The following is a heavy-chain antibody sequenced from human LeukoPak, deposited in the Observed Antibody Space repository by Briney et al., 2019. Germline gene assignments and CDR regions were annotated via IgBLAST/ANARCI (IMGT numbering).Heavy chain of an antibody. D-gene: IGHD4-17*01. V-gene: IGHV4-38-2*01. CDR3: ARRNGDYGDAFDI. CDR1: GYSLSSGYY. J-gene: IGHJ3*02. CDR2: IYQSGST. Sequence: SETLSLTCAVSGYSLSSGYYWGWIRQPPGKGLEWIGSIYQSGSTYYNPSLKSRVTISVDTSTNQFSLKLSSVTAADTAVYYCARRNGDYGDAFDIWGQGTMVTVSS.